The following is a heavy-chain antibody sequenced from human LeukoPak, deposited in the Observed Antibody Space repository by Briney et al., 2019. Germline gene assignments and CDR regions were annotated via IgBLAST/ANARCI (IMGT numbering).Heavy chain of an antibody. CDR3: ARHCSSTSCSPGNWFDP. Sequence: PSETLSLTCAVYGGSFSGYYWSWIRQPPGKGLEWIGEINHSGSTNYNPSLKSRVTISVDTSKNQFSLKLSSVTAADTAVYYCARHCSSTSCSPGNWFDPWGQGTLVTVSS. CDR2: INHSGST. V-gene: IGHV4-34*01. CDR1: GGSFSGYY. D-gene: IGHD2-2*01. J-gene: IGHJ5*02.